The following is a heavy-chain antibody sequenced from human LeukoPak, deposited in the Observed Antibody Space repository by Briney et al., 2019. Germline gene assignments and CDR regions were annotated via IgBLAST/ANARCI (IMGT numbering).Heavy chain of an antibody. CDR3: ARVGTTGRYYVDY. CDR2: IGVYNGKT. D-gene: IGHD1-26*01. J-gene: IGHJ4*02. CDR1: GYTFTSNG. V-gene: IGHV1-18*01. Sequence: GASVKVSCKASGYTFTSNGISWVRQAPGQGLEWMGWIGVYNGKTNYAQKFQGRVTMTTDTSTSTVYMELRNLRSDDTAMYYCARVGTTGRYYVDYWGQGTLVTVSS.